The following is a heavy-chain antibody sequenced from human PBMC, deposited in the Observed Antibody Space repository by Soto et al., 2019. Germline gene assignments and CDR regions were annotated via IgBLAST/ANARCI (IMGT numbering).Heavy chain of an antibody. Sequence: SETLSLTCTVSGGSISSSSYYWGWIRQPPGKGLEWIGSIYYSGSTYYNPSLKSRVTISVDTSKNQFSLKLSSVTAADTAVYYCARSSGYSSSRFDYWGQGILVTVSS. CDR2: IYYSGST. D-gene: IGHD6-13*01. V-gene: IGHV4-39*01. CDR1: GGSISSSSYY. CDR3: ARSSGYSSSRFDY. J-gene: IGHJ4*02.